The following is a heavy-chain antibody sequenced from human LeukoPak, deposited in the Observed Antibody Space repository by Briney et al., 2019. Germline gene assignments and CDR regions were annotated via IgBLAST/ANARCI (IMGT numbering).Heavy chain of an antibody. Sequence: ASVKVSCKASGYTFTSYGISWVRQAPGQGLEWMGWISADNGNTNYAQKLQGRVTMTRDTSTTTAFMELRSLTSDDTAVYYCARSKNKYCSGGSCLFWHIWGQGTMVTVSS. J-gene: IGHJ3*02. CDR1: GYTFTSYG. V-gene: IGHV1-18*01. D-gene: IGHD2-15*01. CDR3: ARSKNKYCSGGSCLFWHI. CDR2: ISADNGNT.